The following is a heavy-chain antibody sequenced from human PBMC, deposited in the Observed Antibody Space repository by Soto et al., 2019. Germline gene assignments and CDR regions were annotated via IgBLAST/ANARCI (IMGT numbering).Heavy chain of an antibody. CDR3: KRHSGHDQAGRNFDS. CDR1: GFTFTSHA. V-gene: IGHV3-23*01. D-gene: IGHD6-19*01. Sequence: GGSLRLSCAASGFTFTSHAMSWVRRAPGKGLEWVSTIGARHTTYYADSVKGRFTVSRDNSNNAVFLQMNTLGVGDSAVYYCKRHSGHDQAGRNFDSWGQGTLVTVYS. CDR2: IGARHTT. J-gene: IGHJ4*02.